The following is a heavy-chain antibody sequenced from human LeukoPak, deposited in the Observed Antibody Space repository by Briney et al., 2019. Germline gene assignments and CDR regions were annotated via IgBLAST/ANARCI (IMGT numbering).Heavy chain of an antibody. CDR1: GVTFSSYA. V-gene: IGHV1-69*06. CDR2: IIPIFGTA. Sequence: ASVKVSCKASGVTFSSYAISWVRQAPGQGLEWMGGIIPIFGTANYAQKFQGRVTITADKSTSTAYMELSSLRSEDTAVYYCATRIAAAGTQVSYYYYYMDVWGKGTTVTVSS. D-gene: IGHD6-13*01. J-gene: IGHJ6*03. CDR3: ATRIAAAGTQVSYYYYYMDV.